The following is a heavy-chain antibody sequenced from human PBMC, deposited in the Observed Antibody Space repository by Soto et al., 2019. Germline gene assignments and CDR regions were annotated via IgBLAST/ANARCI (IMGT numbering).Heavy chain of an antibody. J-gene: IGHJ6*03. CDR2: INHSGST. D-gene: IGHD3-3*01. CDR1: DGSFSGYY. Sequence: SETLSLTCAVYDGSFSGYYWCWIRQPPGKGLEWIGEINHSGSTNYNPSLKSRVTISVDTSKNHFSLRLRSATAADTSVYYCARGSLIDFWSGYLEKNYYYYMDVCGKGTTVTVSS. V-gene: IGHV4-34*01. CDR3: ARGSLIDFWSGYLEKNYYYYMDV.